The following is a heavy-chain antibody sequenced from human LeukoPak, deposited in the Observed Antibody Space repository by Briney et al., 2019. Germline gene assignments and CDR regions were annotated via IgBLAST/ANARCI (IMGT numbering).Heavy chain of an antibody. D-gene: IGHD2-2*01. CDR1: GFTVSSKY. Sequence: GGSLRLSCAASGFTVSSKYMSWVRQAPGEGLEWVSVIYSGGSTYYADSVKGRFTISRDNSKNTQYLQMNSLRAEDTAVYYCTRDRPGVTRDCSRTSCPYYSYFDQWGQGTLVTVSS. CDR3: TRDRPGVTRDCSRTSCPYYSYFDQ. CDR2: IYSGGST. V-gene: IGHV3-66*01. J-gene: IGHJ4*02.